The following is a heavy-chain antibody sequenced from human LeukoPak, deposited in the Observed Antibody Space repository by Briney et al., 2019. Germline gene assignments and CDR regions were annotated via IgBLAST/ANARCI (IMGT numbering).Heavy chain of an antibody. Sequence: GGSLRLSCAASGFTFSDYYMSWIRQAPGKGLEWVSYISSSGSTRYYADSVKGRFTISRDNAKNSLYLQMNSLRAEDTAVYYCVRNVPYYDILTGAPDYWGQGTLVTVSS. J-gene: IGHJ4*02. V-gene: IGHV3-11*01. CDR1: GFTFSDYY. D-gene: IGHD3-9*01. CDR3: VRNVPYYDILTGAPDY. CDR2: ISSSGSTR.